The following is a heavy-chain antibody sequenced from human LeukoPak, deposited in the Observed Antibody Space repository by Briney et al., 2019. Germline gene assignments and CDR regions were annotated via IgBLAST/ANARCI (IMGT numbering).Heavy chain of an antibody. D-gene: IGHD2-2*01. J-gene: IGHJ5*02. CDR3: ARDRDCSSTSCLNWFDP. V-gene: IGHV1-69*06. Sequence: ASVKVSCKASGGAFTSYAISWVRQAPGQGLEWMGGFIPIFGTASYAQKFQGRVTITADKSTSTAYMELSSLRSEDTAVYYCARDRDCSSTSCLNWFDPWGQGTLVTVSS. CDR2: FIPIFGTA. CDR1: GGAFTSYA.